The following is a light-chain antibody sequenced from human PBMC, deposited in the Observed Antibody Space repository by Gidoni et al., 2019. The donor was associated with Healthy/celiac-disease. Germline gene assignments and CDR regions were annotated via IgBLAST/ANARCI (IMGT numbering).Light chain of an antibody. J-gene: IGKJ5*01. CDR1: QSVSSN. V-gene: IGKV3-15*01. Sequence: EIVMTQSPATLSVSPGERATLSCRASQSVSSNLAWYQQKPGQAPRLPSYGASTRATGIPARFSGSGSGTEFTLTISSLQSEDFAVYYCQQYNNWITFGQXTRLEIK. CDR2: GAS. CDR3: QQYNNWIT.